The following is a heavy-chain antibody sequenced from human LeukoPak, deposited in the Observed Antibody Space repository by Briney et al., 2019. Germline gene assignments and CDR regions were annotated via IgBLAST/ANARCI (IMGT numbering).Heavy chain of an antibody. V-gene: IGHV3-7*01. D-gene: IGHD2-2*02. CDR1: GFSFSSYW. CDR3: ARIPTPRYYYYGMDV. Sequence: GGSLRVSCAASGFSFSSYWMSWVRQAPGKRLEWVANIKQDGSEKYYVDSVKGRFTISRDNAKNSLYLQMNSLRAEDTAVYYCARIPTPRYYYYGMDVWGQGTTVTVSS. CDR2: IKQDGSEK. J-gene: IGHJ6*02.